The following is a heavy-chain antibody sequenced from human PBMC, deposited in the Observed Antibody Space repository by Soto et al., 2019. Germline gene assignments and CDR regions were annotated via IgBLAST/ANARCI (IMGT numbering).Heavy chain of an antibody. V-gene: IGHV1-18*01. Sequence: QGQLVQSGGAVRKPGASVKVSCKASNYTFTTYGISWVRQAPGQGLEWMGWISPYSENTNYARKFQDRVTLTTDTSTNTAYMDLKSLRSDDTAVYFCARDTYFDNSGYYYDYWGQGTLVTVSS. CDR2: ISPYSENT. CDR1: NYTFTTYG. D-gene: IGHD3-22*01. J-gene: IGHJ4*02. CDR3: ARDTYFDNSGYYYDY.